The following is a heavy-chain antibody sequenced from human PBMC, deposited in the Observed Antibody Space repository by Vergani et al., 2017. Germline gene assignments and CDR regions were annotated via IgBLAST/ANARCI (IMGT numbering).Heavy chain of an antibody. Sequence: QVTLRESGPALVKPTQTLTLTCTFSGFSLSTSRMCVSWIRQPPGKALEWLALIDWDDDKYYSTSLKTRLTISKDTSKNQVVLTMTNMDPVDTATYYCARTTYDFWSGYYASLPYYYMDVWGKGTTVTVSS. D-gene: IGHD3-3*01. CDR3: ARTTYDFWSGYYASLPYYYMDV. CDR2: IDWDDDK. J-gene: IGHJ6*03. CDR1: GFSLSTSRMC. V-gene: IGHV2-70*01.